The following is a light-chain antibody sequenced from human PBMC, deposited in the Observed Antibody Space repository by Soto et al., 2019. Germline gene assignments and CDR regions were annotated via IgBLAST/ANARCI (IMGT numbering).Light chain of an antibody. CDR2: KND. J-gene: IGLJ2*01. CDR3: AAWDDRLSGPV. V-gene: IGLV1-47*01. Sequence: QSVLTQPPSASGTPGQRVTISCSGSDSNIGRSYVHCYHQIPRTAPKLLIYKNDQRPSGVPDRFSGSKSGTSASLAISGLRSEDEGDYYCAAWDDRLSGPVFGGGTKLTVL. CDR1: DSNIGRSY.